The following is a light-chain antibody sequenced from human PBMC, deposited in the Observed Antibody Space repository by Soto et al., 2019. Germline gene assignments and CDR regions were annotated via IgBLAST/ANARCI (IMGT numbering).Light chain of an antibody. CDR1: SSAFGTYNY. V-gene: IGLV2-14*03. CDR2: DVS. CDR3: SSYTSSSTLV. Sequence: QSALTQPASVSRSPGQSITISCTGTSSAFGTYNYVSWYQQHPGKAPKLMIYDVSDRPSGVSNRFSGSKSGNTASLTISGLQAEDEADYYCSSYTSSSTLVFGGGTKLTVL. J-gene: IGLJ2*01.